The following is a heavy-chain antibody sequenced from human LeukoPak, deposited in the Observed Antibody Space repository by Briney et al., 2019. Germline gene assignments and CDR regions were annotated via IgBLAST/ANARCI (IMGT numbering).Heavy chain of an antibody. Sequence: ASVKVSCKASRYTLTSYGISWVRQAPGRGLEWMGRINAYNGNTNYAQKLQGRVTMTTDTSTSTAYMELRSLRSDDTAVYYCARVCRGGYCSSTSSFDYWGQGTLVTVSS. CDR3: ARVCRGGYCSSTSSFDY. CDR1: RYTLTSYG. V-gene: IGHV1-18*01. CDR2: INAYNGNT. D-gene: IGHD2-2*01. J-gene: IGHJ4*02.